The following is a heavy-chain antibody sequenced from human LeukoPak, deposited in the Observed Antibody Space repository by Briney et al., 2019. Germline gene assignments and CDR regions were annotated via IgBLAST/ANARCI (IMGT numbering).Heavy chain of an antibody. Sequence: ASETLSLTCTVSGDSISSFYWSWIRQPAGKGLEWVGRIYSSGSTNYNPSLESRVTVSVDTSKNQLSLKLSSVTAADTAVYYCARDVVAAAGTWDYWGQGTLVTVSS. J-gene: IGHJ4*02. CDR1: GDSISSFY. V-gene: IGHV4-4*07. CDR2: IYSSGST. CDR3: ARDVVAAAGTWDY. D-gene: IGHD6-13*01.